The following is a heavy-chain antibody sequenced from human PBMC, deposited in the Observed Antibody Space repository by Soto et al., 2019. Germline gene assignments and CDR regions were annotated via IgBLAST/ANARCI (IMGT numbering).Heavy chain of an antibody. CDR3: ARDDEYSGNGMDV. Sequence: QVQLVESGGGVVQPGRSLRLSCAASGFTFSNYGMHWVRQASGKGLEWVAVILNDGSNRYHADSVKDRFTISRDNSKNMLYLQMTSLRAEDTAVYYCARDDEYSGNGMDVWGQGTTVTVS. V-gene: IGHV3-33*01. CDR2: ILNDGSNR. CDR1: GFTFSNYG. J-gene: IGHJ6*02. D-gene: IGHD3-10*01.